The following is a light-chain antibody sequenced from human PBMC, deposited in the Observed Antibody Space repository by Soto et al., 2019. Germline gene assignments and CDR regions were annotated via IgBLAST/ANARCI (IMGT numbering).Light chain of an antibody. CDR2: DVS. J-gene: IGLJ1*01. CDR3: SSYTISDTLV. CDR1: SSDVGAYNY. V-gene: IGLV2-14*01. Sequence: QSALTQPASVSGSPGQSITISCTGTSSDVGAYNYVSWYQQHPGKAPKLMIFDVSNRPSGVSNRFSGSKSGNTASLTISGLQAEDEADYYCSSYTISDTLVFGTGTKLTVL.